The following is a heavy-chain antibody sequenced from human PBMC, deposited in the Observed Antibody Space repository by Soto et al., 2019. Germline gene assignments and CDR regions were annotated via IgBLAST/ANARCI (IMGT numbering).Heavy chain of an antibody. CDR1: GGSFSGYY. D-gene: IGHD3-10*01. CDR2: INHSGST. V-gene: IGHV4-34*01. J-gene: IGHJ4*02. CDR3: ARGGRHPILLWFGELSSIPIPGYDY. Sequence: SETLSLTFAVYGGSFSGYYWSWIRQPPGKGLEWIGEINHSGSTNYNPSLKSRVTISVDTSKNQFSLKLSSVTAADTAVYYCARGGRHPILLWFGELSSIPIPGYDYWGQGTLVTVSS.